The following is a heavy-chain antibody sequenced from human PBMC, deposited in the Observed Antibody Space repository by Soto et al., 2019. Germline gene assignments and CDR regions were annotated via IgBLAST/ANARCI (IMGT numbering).Heavy chain of an antibody. D-gene: IGHD2-15*01. CDR2: IYHSGST. CDR3: ARGEDEKGVWNWFDP. CDR1: GGSISSGGYS. J-gene: IGHJ5*02. V-gene: IGHV4-30-2*01. Sequence: SETLSLTCAVSGGSISSGGYSWSWIRQPPGKGLEWIGYIYHSGSTYYNPSLKSRVTISVDTSKNQFSLKLSSVTAADTAVYYCARGEDEKGVWNWFDPSGQGTLVTVSS.